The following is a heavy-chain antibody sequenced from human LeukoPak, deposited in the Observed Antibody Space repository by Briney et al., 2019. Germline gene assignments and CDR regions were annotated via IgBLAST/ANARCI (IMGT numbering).Heavy chain of an antibody. CDR1: GFTFSSYG. V-gene: IGHV3-33*01. CDR2: IWYDGSNK. CDR3: ARDEGAAAGGSILYYYYGMDV. J-gene: IGHJ6*04. D-gene: IGHD6-13*01. Sequence: GRSLRLSCAASGFTFSSYGMHWVRRAPGKGLEWVAVIWYDGSNKYYADSVKGRFTISRDNSKNTLYLQMNSLRAEDTAVYYCARDEGAAAGGSILYYYYGMDVWGKGTTVTVSS.